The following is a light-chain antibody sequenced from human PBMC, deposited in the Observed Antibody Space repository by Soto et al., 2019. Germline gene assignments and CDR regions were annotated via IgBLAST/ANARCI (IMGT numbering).Light chain of an antibody. V-gene: IGKV3-11*01. Sequence: IVLTQAPATLSFSQGARATLSCRASQSVSSYLGWYQQPPGQAPRLLIYDASNRATGIPARFRGSGSGAVFTHTISSREAEDFAVYCCQQGSNWPTFGGGTKGDIK. CDR1: QSVSSY. CDR3: QQGSNWPT. J-gene: IGKJ4*01. CDR2: DAS.